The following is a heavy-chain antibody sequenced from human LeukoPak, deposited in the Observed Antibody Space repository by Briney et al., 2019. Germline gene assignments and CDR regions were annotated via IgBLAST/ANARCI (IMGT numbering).Heavy chain of an antibody. J-gene: IGHJ4*02. Sequence: SETLSLTCTVSGGSISSYYWSWIRQPPGKGLEWIGYIYYSGSTNYNPSLKSRVIISVGTSKNQFSLKLSSVTAADTAVYYCARGGAGPDYWGQGTLVTVSS. CDR3: ARGGAGPDY. CDR2: IYYSGST. CDR1: GGSISSYY. D-gene: IGHD3-10*01. V-gene: IGHV4-59*01.